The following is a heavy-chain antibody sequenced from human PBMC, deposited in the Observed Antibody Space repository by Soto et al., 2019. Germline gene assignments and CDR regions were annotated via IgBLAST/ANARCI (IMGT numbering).Heavy chain of an antibody. CDR1: GGTFSSSA. J-gene: IGHJ4*02. Sequence: GASVKVSCKASGGTFSSSAMQWVRQARGQRLEWIGWIVVGSGNTNYAQKFQERVTITRDMSTSTAYMELSSLRSEDTAVYYCAAGAHYDILTGEFDYWGQGTLVTVSS. D-gene: IGHD3-9*01. CDR3: AAGAHYDILTGEFDY. V-gene: IGHV1-58*02. CDR2: IVVGSGNT.